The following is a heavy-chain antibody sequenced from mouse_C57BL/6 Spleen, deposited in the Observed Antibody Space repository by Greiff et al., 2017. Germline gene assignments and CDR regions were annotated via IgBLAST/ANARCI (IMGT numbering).Heavy chain of an antibody. CDR3: ARSGYSYWYFDV. Sequence: QVQLQQPGAELVKPGASVKLSCKASGYTFTSYWLHWVKQRPGQGLEWIGMIPPNSGSTNYNEKFKSKTTLTVDKSSSTAYMQLSSLTSEDSAVYYCARSGYSYWYFDVWGTGTTVTVSS. D-gene: IGHD2-12*01. CDR2: IPPNSGST. V-gene: IGHV1-64*01. CDR1: GYTFTSYW. J-gene: IGHJ1*03.